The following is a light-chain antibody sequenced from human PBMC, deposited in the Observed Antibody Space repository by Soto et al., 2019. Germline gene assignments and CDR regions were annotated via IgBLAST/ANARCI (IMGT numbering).Light chain of an antibody. CDR1: QGIRND. V-gene: IGKV1-17*01. J-gene: IGKJ1*01. Sequence: DIQMTQFPSSLSASVGDRVTITCRASQGIRNDLGWYQQKPGKAPKRLIYAASSLQSGVPSRFRRSGSGTEFTLAISSLQPEDSTTFYCLQHSTYPLTFGQGTKVEIK. CDR3: LQHSTYPLT. CDR2: AAS.